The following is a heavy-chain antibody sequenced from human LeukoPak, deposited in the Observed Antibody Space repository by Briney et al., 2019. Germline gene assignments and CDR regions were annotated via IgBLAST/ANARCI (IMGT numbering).Heavy chain of an antibody. Sequence: GASVKVSCKASGYTFTGYYMHWVRQAPGQGLEWMGRINPNSGSTNYAQKFQGRVTMTRDTSISTAYMELSRLRSDDTAVYYCAREIGGSLQQLVIDYWGQGTLVTVSS. J-gene: IGHJ4*02. CDR3: AREIGGSLQQLVIDY. CDR2: INPNSGST. D-gene: IGHD6-13*01. V-gene: IGHV1-2*06. CDR1: GYTFTGYY.